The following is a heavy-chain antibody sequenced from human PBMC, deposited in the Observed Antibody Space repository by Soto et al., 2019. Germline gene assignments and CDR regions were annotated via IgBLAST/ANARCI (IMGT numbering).Heavy chain of an antibody. Sequence: GGSLRLSGAASAFSFRNYAISSGRQTPGKGQEWVSTISSSGGSTYYADAVRGRIIISKDNSKNTLYLQMDSLRAEDTAVYYCAKTPNTVYNLYFDSWGQGALVTVSS. V-gene: IGHV3-23*01. CDR1: AFSFRNYA. D-gene: IGHD1-1*01. CDR3: AKTPNTVYNLYFDS. J-gene: IGHJ4*02. CDR2: ISSSGGST.